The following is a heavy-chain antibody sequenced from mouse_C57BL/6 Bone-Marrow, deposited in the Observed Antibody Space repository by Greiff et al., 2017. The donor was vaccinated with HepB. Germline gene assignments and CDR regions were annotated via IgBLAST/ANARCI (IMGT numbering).Heavy chain of an antibody. V-gene: IGHV1-64*01. CDR1: GYTFTSYW. Sequence: QVQLQQPGAELVKPGASVKLSCKASGYTFTSYWMHWVKQRPGQGLEWIGMIHPNSGSTNYNEKFKSKATLTVDKSSSTAYMQLSSLTSEDSAVYYCARRDGSPWYFDVRGTGTTVTVSS. CDR2: IHPNSGST. CDR3: ARRDGSPWYFDV. J-gene: IGHJ1*03. D-gene: IGHD1-1*01.